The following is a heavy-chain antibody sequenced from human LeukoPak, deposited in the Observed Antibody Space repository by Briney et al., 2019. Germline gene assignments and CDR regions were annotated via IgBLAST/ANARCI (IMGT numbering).Heavy chain of an antibody. CDR3: ASGSGWFQIDY. CDR1: GFTFSSYE. V-gene: IGHV3-48*03. CDR2: ISSSGSTI. Sequence: PGGSLRLSCAASGFTFSSYEMNWVRQALGKGLEWVSYISSSGSTIYYADSVKGRFTISRDNAKNSLYLQMNSLRAEDTAVYYCASGSGWFQIDYWGQGTLVTVSS. J-gene: IGHJ4*02. D-gene: IGHD6-19*01.